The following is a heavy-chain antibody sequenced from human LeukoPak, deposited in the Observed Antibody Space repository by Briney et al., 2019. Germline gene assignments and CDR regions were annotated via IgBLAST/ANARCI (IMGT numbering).Heavy chain of an antibody. CDR3: ARDRYGDFEDY. CDR2: ISYSGTP. CDR1: GGPINTANYY. V-gene: IGHV4-30-4*08. J-gene: IGHJ4*02. Sequence: NPSETLSLTCNVSGGPINTANYYWTWIRQPPGKRLEWIGYISYSGTPYYNPSLNSRVTISLDTSKNQFSLRLNSVTPADTVMYYCARDRYGDFEDYWGQGTLVTVSS. D-gene: IGHD4-17*01.